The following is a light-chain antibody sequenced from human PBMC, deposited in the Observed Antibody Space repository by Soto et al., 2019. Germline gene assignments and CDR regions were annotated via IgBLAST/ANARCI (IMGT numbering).Light chain of an antibody. V-gene: IGLV1-44*01. CDR2: SNI. CDR1: SSNIGSNT. Sequence: QSVLPQPPSASGTPGPGVTISFSGRSSNIGSNTVNWYQQLPGTAPKLLIFSNIQRPSGVPDRFSGSKSGTSASLAISGLQSEDEADYYCAAWDDSLNGPVFGGGTKLTVL. J-gene: IGLJ2*01. CDR3: AAWDDSLNGPV.